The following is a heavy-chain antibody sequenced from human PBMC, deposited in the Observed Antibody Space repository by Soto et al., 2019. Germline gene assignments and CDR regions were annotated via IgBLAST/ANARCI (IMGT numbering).Heavy chain of an antibody. CDR1: GYSFDTYW. CDR3: ARLYASSSPRLDP. Sequence: GESLKISCRGSGYSFDTYWITWVRQMPGRGLEWMGKIDPSDSYINYSPSFQGHVTITADKSINTAYLQWSSLKASDTATYYCARLYASSSPRLDPWGQGTLVTVSS. J-gene: IGHJ5*02. CDR2: IDPSDSYI. V-gene: IGHV5-10-1*01. D-gene: IGHD6-6*01.